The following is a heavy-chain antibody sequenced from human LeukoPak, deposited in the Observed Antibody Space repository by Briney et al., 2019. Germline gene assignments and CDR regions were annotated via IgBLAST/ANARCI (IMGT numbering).Heavy chain of an antibody. Sequence: PSETLSLTCTVSGGSMNTYYWTWIRQPPGKGLEWIGHIHYSGSTDYIPSLKSRVTISVDTSKNQFSLRLSSVTAADTAVYYCARFGSRRLVRGYYYYMDVWGKGTTVTVSS. V-gene: IGHV4-59*01. D-gene: IGHD2-8*02. CDR3: ARFGSRRLVRGYYYYMDV. J-gene: IGHJ6*03. CDR2: IHYSGST. CDR1: GGSMNTYY.